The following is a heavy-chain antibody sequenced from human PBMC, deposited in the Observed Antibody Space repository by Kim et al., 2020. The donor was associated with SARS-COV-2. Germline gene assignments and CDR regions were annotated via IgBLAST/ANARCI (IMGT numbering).Heavy chain of an antibody. CDR1: GFTFSDYA. D-gene: IGHD2-2*02. V-gene: IGHV3-30*04. CDR3: ARESRPYCSSPSCYSSHDY. Sequence: GGSLRLSCAASGFTFSDYAIHWVRQAPGKGLEWVAVISDDGSHRYYAESLKGRLTISRDNSKNTLFLQINSLRPEDTAVYYCARESRPYCSSPSCYSSHDYWGQGTLVTVSS. CDR2: ISDDGSHR. J-gene: IGHJ4*02.